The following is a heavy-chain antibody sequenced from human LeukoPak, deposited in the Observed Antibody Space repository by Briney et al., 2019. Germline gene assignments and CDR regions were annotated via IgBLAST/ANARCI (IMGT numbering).Heavy chain of an antibody. CDR2: IYYSGST. V-gene: IGHV4-34*01. J-gene: IGHJ6*03. D-gene: IGHD6-13*01. CDR1: GGSFSGYY. Sequence: PSETLSLTCAVYGGSFSGYYWSWIRQPPGKGLEWIGSIYYSGSTYYNPSLKSRVTISVDTSKNQFSLKLSSVTAADTAVYYCARPHAAAGSSRWYYYMDVWGKGTTVTVSS. CDR3: ARPHAAAGSSRWYYYMDV.